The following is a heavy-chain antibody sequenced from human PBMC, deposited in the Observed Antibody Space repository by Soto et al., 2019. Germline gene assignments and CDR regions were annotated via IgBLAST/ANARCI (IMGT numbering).Heavy chain of an antibody. CDR3: AKGRSYYYYYGVDV. CDR2: ITDSGGST. CDR1: GCTSSTFSSYA. Sequence: GGSLRLSCAASGCTSSTFSSYAMSWVRQAPGKGLEWVSGITDSGGSTYYADSVKGRFTISRDNSKSTLYLQMNSLRAEDTALYYCAKGRSYYYYYGVDVWGQGTTVTVSS. J-gene: IGHJ6*02. V-gene: IGHV3-23*01.